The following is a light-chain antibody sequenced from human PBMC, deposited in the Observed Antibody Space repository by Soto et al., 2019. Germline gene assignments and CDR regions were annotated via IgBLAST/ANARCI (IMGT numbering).Light chain of an antibody. V-gene: IGKV1-5*03. Sequence: DIQMTQSPSTLSASVGDRVTITCRASQSISTRLAWYQQKPGRAPNLLIYKASDLKTGVPSRFSGSGSGPAFTLSIPTLQPDDFATYYCQHSGTFGQGTKVEIK. CDR1: QSISTR. J-gene: IGKJ1*01. CDR3: QHSGT. CDR2: KAS.